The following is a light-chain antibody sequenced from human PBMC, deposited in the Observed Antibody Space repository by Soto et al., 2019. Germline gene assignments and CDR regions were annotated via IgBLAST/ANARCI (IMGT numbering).Light chain of an antibody. CDR2: EVT. Sequence: QSALTQPASVSGSPGQSITISCTGTSSDVGLFNYVSWYQQHPGRAPKLLIYEVTNRPAGVSNRFSGSQSGNTASLTISGLQAEDEADYYCSSYTSSSTLVFGSGTKVTVL. J-gene: IGLJ1*01. V-gene: IGLV2-14*01. CDR1: SSDVGLFNY. CDR3: SSYTSSSTLV.